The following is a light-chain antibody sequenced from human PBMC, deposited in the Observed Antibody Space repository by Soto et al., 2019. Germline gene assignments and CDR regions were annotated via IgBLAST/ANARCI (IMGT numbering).Light chain of an antibody. CDR3: SSYVTGGALV. CDR2: EVS. Sequence: QSVLTQAASVSGSPGQSITISCTGTSSDIGGSDYVSWYQKHPGKAPKVIIYEVSDRPSGVSDRFSGSKSGNTASMTISGLQAEDEADYYCSSYVTGGALVFGGGTQLTVL. CDR1: SSDIGGSDY. J-gene: IGLJ3*02. V-gene: IGLV2-14*01.